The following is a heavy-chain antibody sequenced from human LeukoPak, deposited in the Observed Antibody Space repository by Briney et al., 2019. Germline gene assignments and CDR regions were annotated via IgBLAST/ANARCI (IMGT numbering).Heavy chain of an antibody. Sequence: SETLSLTCTVSGGSITNNNYYWDWIRQPPGKGLEWIGDLYYSGSTHYNPSLKSRVTLSVDTSKNQFSLKLSSVTAADTAVYYCARRIVRIAAANTVRRKSLNNWFDPWGQGTLVTVSS. CDR2: LYYSGST. CDR1: GGSITNNNYY. CDR3: ARRIVRIAAANTVRRKSLNNWFDP. D-gene: IGHD6-13*01. J-gene: IGHJ5*02. V-gene: IGHV4-39*01.